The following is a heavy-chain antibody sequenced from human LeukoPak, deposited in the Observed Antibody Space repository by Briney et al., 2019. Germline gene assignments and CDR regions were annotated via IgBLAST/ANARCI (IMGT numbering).Heavy chain of an antibody. Sequence: GGSLRLSCAASGFTFSAYAMSWVRQAPGKGLEWVSTISRSSNNTYYAESVKGRFTISRDNSRTTLSLHMSSLRGDDTAVYYCAKGPLYCSGASCYSVDYWGQGTLVTVSS. CDR2: ISRSSNNT. D-gene: IGHD2-15*01. V-gene: IGHV3-23*01. CDR3: AKGPLYCSGASCYSVDY. J-gene: IGHJ4*02. CDR1: GFTFSAYA.